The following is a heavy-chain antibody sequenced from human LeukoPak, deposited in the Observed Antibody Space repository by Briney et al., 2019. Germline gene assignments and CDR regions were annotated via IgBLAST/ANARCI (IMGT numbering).Heavy chain of an antibody. CDR1: GFTFDDYA. CDR3: AKSKKGSAFAHFDF. D-gene: IGHD3-10*01. J-gene: IGHJ4*02. CDR2: ITWDGGNT. Sequence: PGGSLRLSCAASGFTFDDYAMHWVRKAPGKGLVWVSLITWDGGNTYYADSLKGRFTISRDNSINSLYLQMNSLRAEDTALYYCAKSKKGSAFAHFDFWGQGTLVTVSS. V-gene: IGHV3-43D*03.